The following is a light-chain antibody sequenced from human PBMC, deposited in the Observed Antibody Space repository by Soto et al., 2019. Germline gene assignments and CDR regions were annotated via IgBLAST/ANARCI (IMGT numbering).Light chain of an antibody. CDR1: ESVSYSY. CDR3: QQYGSSPIT. CDR2: DAS. Sequence: EIVLTQSPATMSLSPGERATLSCGASESVSYSYVAWYQQKAGLAPRLLIHDASTRASDIPDRFSGSKSGTDFTLTIRGLEPEDAALYYCQQYGSSPITFGQGTRLEIK. J-gene: IGKJ5*01. V-gene: IGKV3D-20*01.